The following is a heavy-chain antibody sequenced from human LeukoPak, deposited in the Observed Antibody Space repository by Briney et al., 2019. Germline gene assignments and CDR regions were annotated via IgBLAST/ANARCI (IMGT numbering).Heavy chain of an antibody. Sequence: GSLRLSCAASGLTLCNVWMSWVRQAPGKGLEWVGRIKSNIDGGTTDYAAPVNGRFSISRDDSKNTLYLQMNSLKTEDTAIYYCTRGYCSGGGCSGFHNWFDPWGQGTLVTVSS. D-gene: IGHD2-15*01. J-gene: IGHJ5*02. CDR2: IKSNIDGGTT. CDR1: GLTLCNVW. CDR3: TRGYCSGGGCSGFHNWFDP. V-gene: IGHV3-15*01.